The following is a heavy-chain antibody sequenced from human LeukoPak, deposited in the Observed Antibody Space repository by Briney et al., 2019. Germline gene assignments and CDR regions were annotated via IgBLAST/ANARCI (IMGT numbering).Heavy chain of an antibody. V-gene: IGHV4-59*01. Sequence: PSETLSLTCTVSGGSISSYYWSWLRQPPGKGLEWIGYIYYSGSTNYNPSLKSRVTISVDTSKNQFSLKLSSVTAADTAVYYCARQRWLHDYWGQGTLVTVSS. CDR3: ARQRWLHDY. J-gene: IGHJ4*02. CDR1: GGSISSYY. CDR2: IYYSGST. D-gene: IGHD5-24*01.